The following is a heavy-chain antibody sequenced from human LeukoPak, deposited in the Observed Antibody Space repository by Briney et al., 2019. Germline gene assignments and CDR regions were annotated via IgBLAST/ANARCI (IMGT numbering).Heavy chain of an antibody. CDR1: GYTFTGYY. CDR2: INPNSGGT. D-gene: IGHD6-19*01. V-gene: IGHV1-2*02. Sequence: ASVKVSCKASGYTFTGYYMHWVRQAPGQGLEWMGWINPNSGGTNYALKFQGRVTMTRDTPISTAYMELSRLRSDDTAVYYCARVYGAEYSSGWYRDWFDPWGQGTLVTVSS. CDR3: ARVYGAEYSSGWYRDWFDP. J-gene: IGHJ5*02.